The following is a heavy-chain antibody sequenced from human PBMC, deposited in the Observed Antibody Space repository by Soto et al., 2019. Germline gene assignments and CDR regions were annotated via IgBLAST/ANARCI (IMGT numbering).Heavy chain of an antibody. CDR3: AGGSSKSWFDP. CDR2: SDSSGST. Sequence: QVQLQESGPGLAKPSQTLSLTCNVSNGSISSSGYYWSWIRQHPGQGLEWIGYSDSSGSTYYNPSLKSRVTISVDTSKNQFSLKLGSVTAADTAIYYCAGGSSKSWFDPWGQGTLVTVSS. J-gene: IGHJ5*02. D-gene: IGHD6-6*01. V-gene: IGHV4-31*03. CDR1: NGSISSSGYY.